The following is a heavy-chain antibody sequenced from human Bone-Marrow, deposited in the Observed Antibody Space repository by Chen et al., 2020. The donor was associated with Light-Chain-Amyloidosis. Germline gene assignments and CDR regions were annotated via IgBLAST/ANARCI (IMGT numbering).Heavy chain of an antibody. Sequence: QVQLVESGGGLVKPGGSLRLSCAASGFTFSDFYMSWIRQAPGKGLEWISYISSSSSAIYYADSVKGRFTISRDNAENSVYLQMDRLRAPFPSFSSSAIFSPFVYYWCQGPLVNVSS. D-gene: IGHD3-10*01. CDR1: GFTFSDFY. CDR3: AIFSPFVYY. J-gene: IGHJ1*01. CDR2: ISSSSSAI. V-gene: IGHV3-11*01.